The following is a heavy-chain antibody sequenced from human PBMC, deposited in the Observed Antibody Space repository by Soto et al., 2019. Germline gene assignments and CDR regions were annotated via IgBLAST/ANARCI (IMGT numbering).Heavy chain of an antibody. CDR3: ARNTWGSRISGILTGPDDY. D-gene: IGHD3-9*01. CDR1: GFTFSSYA. CDR2: ISGSGGST. V-gene: IGHV3-23*01. Sequence: PGGSLRLSCAASGFTFSSYAMSWVRQAPGKGLEWVSAISGSGGSTYYADSVKGRFTISRDNSKNTLYLQMNSLRAEDTAVYYCARNTWGSRISGILTGPDDYWGQGTLVTVSS. J-gene: IGHJ4*02.